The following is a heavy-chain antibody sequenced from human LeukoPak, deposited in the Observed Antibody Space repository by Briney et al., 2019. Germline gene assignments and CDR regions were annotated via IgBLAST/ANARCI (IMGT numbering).Heavy chain of an antibody. J-gene: IGHJ4*02. CDR1: GFTFSNYG. D-gene: IGHD2-2*01. CDR3: ASLAYQLLSYYFDY. Sequence: GGSLRLSCAASGFTFSNYGLNWVRQAPGKGLEWVSHISSSGSAKYYADSVKGRFTISRDNAKNSLYLQMNSLRAEDTAVYYCASLAYQLLSYYFDYWGQGTLVTVSS. V-gene: IGHV3-48*01. CDR2: ISSSGSAK.